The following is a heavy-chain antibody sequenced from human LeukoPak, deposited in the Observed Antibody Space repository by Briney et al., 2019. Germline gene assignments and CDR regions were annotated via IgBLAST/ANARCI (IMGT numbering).Heavy chain of an antibody. Sequence: GGSLRLSCAASGFTFDDYAMHWVRQAPGKGLEWVSGISWNSGSIGYADSVKGRFTISRDNAKNSLYLQMNSLRAEDTAVYYCARAIQYSSGWYSANYYYMDVWGKGTTVTVSS. V-gene: IGHV3-9*01. CDR1: GFTFDDYA. J-gene: IGHJ6*03. D-gene: IGHD6-19*01. CDR2: ISWNSGSI. CDR3: ARAIQYSSGWYSANYYYMDV.